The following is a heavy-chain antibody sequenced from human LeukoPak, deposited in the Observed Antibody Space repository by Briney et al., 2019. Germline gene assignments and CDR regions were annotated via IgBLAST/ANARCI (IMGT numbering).Heavy chain of an antibody. V-gene: IGHV4-34*01. Sequence: ETLSLTCVAHGGSFSGYYWRWIRHPPGQGLESIGEIHHDGTTNYNPSLKSRVAIVVDTSTHQFSLNLTSVTAADTAVYFCARLRPNGVSRSGPSYWGQGTLVTVSS. D-gene: IGHD2-8*01. CDR3: ARLRPNGVSRSGPSY. CDR2: IHHDGTT. J-gene: IGHJ4*02. CDR1: GGSFSGYY.